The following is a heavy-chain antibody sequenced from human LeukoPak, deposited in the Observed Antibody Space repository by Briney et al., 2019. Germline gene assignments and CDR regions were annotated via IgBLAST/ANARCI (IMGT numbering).Heavy chain of an antibody. CDR2: ISGSGGST. Sequence: PGGSLRLSCAASGFTFSSYAMSWVRQAPGKGLEWVSAISGSGGSTYYADSVKGRFTISRDNSKNMLHLQMNSLRVEDTAVYYCASESKKKRDCGGDNCYSHYFKYWGQGTLVTVSS. J-gene: IGHJ4*02. V-gene: IGHV3-23*01. D-gene: IGHD2-15*01. CDR1: GFTFSSYA. CDR3: ASESKKKRDCGGDNCYSHYFKY.